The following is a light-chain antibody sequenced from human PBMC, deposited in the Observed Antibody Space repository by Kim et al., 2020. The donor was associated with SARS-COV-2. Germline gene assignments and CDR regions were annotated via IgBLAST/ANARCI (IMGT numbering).Light chain of an antibody. V-gene: IGKV3-15*01. CDR2: GAS. CDR1: QNIGFN. CDR3: QQYNNLYT. Sequence: EILMTQSVATLSVYPGETATLSCRASQNIGFNLAWYQQKPGQAPRLLIHGASTRATGIPARFSGSGSGTEFTLTINSRQSEDFAVYHCQQYNNLYTFGQGTKLEI. J-gene: IGKJ2*01.